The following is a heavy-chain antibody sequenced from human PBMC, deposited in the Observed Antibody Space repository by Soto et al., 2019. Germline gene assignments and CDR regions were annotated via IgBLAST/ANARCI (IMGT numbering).Heavy chain of an antibody. D-gene: IGHD2-15*01. CDR3: ARRESGGFYRFFDS. CDR1: GGSLSTNP. Sequence: SVKVSCKASGGSLSTNPISWVRQAPGQGLEWMGGTGSGTGPGNHAQKFQGRLTVTADKSTSTVYMELTNLSSEDTAVYYCARRESGGFYRFFDSWGQGTLVTVSS. V-gene: IGHV1-69*06. CDR2: TGSGTGPG. J-gene: IGHJ4*02.